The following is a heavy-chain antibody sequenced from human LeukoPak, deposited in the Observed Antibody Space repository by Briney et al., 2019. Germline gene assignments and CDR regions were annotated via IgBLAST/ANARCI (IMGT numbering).Heavy chain of an antibody. CDR3: ARDGTSGYAIYGMDV. Sequence: GRSLRLSCAASGFTFSSYAMHWVRRAPGKGLEWVAVISYDGSNKYYADSVKGRFTISRDNSKNTLYLQMNSLGAEDTAVYYCARDGTSGYAIYGMDVWGQGTTVTVSS. D-gene: IGHD5-12*01. J-gene: IGHJ6*02. CDR2: ISYDGSNK. V-gene: IGHV3-30-3*01. CDR1: GFTFSSYA.